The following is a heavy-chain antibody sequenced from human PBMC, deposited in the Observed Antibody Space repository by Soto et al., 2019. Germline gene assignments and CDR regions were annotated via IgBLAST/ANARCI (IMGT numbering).Heavy chain of an antibody. D-gene: IGHD3-16*02. J-gene: IGHJ5*02. V-gene: IGHV1-18*01. CDR1: GYTFNTYG. Sequence: ASVKVSCKTSGYTFNTYGINWVRQAPGQGLELMGWISAYDGKTTYAEKFQGRVTLTTDTSTSTAYLDPSNLRSDDTAVYYCAIDESDDYVWGSYRSWGQGTPVTVSS. CDR2: ISAYDGKT. CDR3: AIDESDDYVWGSYRS.